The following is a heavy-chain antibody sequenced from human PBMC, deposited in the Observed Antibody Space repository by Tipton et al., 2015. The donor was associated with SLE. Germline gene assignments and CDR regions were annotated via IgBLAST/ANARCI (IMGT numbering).Heavy chain of an antibody. J-gene: IGHJ4*02. Sequence: TLSLTCTVSGGSISSGTYYWNWIRQSAGKGLEWIGRIYTSGTYYNPSLKSRVTMSVDTSKNQFSLKLSSVTAADTAVYYCARQDYDILTGYFDYWGQGTLVTVSS. D-gene: IGHD3-9*01. CDR1: GGSISSGTYY. V-gene: IGHV4-61*02. CDR2: IYTSGT. CDR3: ARQDYDILTGYFDY.